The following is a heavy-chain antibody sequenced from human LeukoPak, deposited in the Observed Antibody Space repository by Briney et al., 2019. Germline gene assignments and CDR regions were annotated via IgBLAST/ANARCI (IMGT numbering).Heavy chain of an antibody. CDR2: IYPGDSDT. CDR3: ARSHTAMLTGSY. Sequence: KVSCKASGYTFTSYWIGWVRQMPGKGLEWMGIIYPGDSDTRYSPSFQGQVTISAAKSISTAYLQWSSLKASDTAMYYCARSHTAMLTGSYWGQGTLVTVSS. V-gene: IGHV5-51*01. J-gene: IGHJ4*02. CDR1: GYTFTSYW. D-gene: IGHD5-18*01.